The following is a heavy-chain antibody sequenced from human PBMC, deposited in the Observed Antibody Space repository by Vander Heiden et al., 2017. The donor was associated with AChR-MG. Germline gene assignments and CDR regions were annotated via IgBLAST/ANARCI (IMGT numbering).Heavy chain of an antibody. D-gene: IGHD1-26*01. CDR2: VSYYGDNK. V-gene: IGHV3-30*04. J-gene: IGHJ4*02. CDR3: ARYEVKPKVGPTYSFDY. CDR1: GVTFSRYA. Sequence: QVQLVESGGGVVQPGRSLRLSCTASGVTFSRYAMHWVRQPPGKGLEWLAVVSYYGDNKYYADSVKGRFTISRDNSKNTLYLQMNSLRAEDTAVYYCARYEVKPKVGPTYSFDYWGQGTLVTVSS.